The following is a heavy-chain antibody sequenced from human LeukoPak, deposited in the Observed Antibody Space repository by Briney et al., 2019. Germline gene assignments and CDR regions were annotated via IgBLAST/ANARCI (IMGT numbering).Heavy chain of an antibody. D-gene: IGHD2-15*01. V-gene: IGHV4-31*03. CDR1: GGSISSGGYY. Sequence: SETLSLTCTVSGGSISSGGYYWSWIRQHPGKGPEWIGYIYSSGSTYYNPSLKSRVTISVDASKNQFSLKLSSVTAADTAVYYCARDRGYCSGGSCYRGGGYDYWGQGTLVTVSS. CDR3: ARDRGYCSGGSCYRGGGYDY. CDR2: IYSSGST. J-gene: IGHJ4*02.